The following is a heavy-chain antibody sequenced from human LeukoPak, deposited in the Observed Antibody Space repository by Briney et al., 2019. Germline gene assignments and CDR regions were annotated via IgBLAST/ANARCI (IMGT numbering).Heavy chain of an antibody. CDR2: INHSGST. CDR3: ARHEEDSSGWHWGWFDP. D-gene: IGHD6-19*01. V-gene: IGHV4-34*01. J-gene: IGHJ5*02. CDR1: GFTFSNFA. Sequence: PGGSLRLSCAASGFTFSNFAMTWVRQPPGKGLEWIGEINHSGSTNYNPSLKSRVTISVDTSKNQFSLKPSSVTAADTAVYYCARHEEDSSGWHWGWFDPWGQGTLVTVSS.